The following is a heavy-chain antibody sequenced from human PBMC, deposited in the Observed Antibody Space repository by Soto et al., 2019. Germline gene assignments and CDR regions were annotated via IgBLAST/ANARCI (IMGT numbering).Heavy chain of an antibody. V-gene: IGHV5-10-1*01. CDR3: AIPLARTTPFDY. CDR1: GYTFTNYY. Sequence: REESLKISCQASGYTFTNYYIAWVRQVPGKGLEWMGRIDPSDSYIKYSPSFEGHVTMSVDKSISTAFLQWSRLEASDTAMYFCAIPLARTTPFDYWGQGSLVTVSS. J-gene: IGHJ4*02. CDR2: IDPSDSYI. D-gene: IGHD1-7*01.